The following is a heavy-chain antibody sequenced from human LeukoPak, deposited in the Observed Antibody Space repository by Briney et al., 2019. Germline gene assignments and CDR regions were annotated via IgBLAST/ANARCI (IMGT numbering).Heavy chain of an antibody. CDR1: GYTFTSYD. CDR3: ARASSDFGSGYGFDP. V-gene: IGHV1-8*02. J-gene: IGHJ5*02. CDR2: MNPNSGST. D-gene: IGHD3-3*01. Sequence: ASVKVSFKASGYTFTSYDINWVRHATGQGLEWMGMMNPNSGSTSYAQKFQGRVTMTRDTSMSTVYMELSSLRSEDTAVYYCARASSDFGSGYGFDPWGQGTLVTVSS.